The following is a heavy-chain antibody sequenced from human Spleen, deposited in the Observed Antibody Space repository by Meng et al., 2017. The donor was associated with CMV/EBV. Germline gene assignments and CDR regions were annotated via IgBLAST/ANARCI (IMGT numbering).Heavy chain of an antibody. CDR1: GFTFDDYA. V-gene: IGHV3-9*01. CDR2: ISWNSGSI. J-gene: IGHJ3*02. CDR3: AKDKSPLLYPQGDAFDI. D-gene: IGHD2-2*02. Sequence: GGSLRLSCAASGFTFDDYAMHWVRQAPGKGLEWVSGISWNSGSIGYADSVKGRFTISRDNAKNSLYLQMNSLRAEDTALYYCAKDKSPLLYPQGDAFDIWGQGTMVTVSS.